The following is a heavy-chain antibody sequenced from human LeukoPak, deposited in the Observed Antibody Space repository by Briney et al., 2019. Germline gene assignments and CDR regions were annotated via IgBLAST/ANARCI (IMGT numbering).Heavy chain of an antibody. CDR1: GGSISSYY. CDR2: IYYSGST. CDR3: ARGSGDILTGYYHDAFDI. D-gene: IGHD3-9*01. V-gene: IGHV4-59*01. Sequence: SEALSLTCTVSGGSISSYYWSWIRQPPGKGLEWIGYIYYSGSTNYNPSLKSRVNISVDTSKNQFSLKLSSVTAADTAVDYCARGSGDILTGYYHDAFDIWGQGTMVTVSS. J-gene: IGHJ3*02.